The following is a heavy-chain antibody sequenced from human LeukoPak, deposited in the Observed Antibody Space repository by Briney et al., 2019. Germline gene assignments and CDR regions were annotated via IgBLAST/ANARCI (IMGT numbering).Heavy chain of an antibody. Sequence: SETLSLTCTVSGGSISSYYWSWIRQPPGKGLEWIGYIYYSGSTNYNPSLKSRVTISVDTSKNKFSLKLSSVTAADTAVYYCARRKRYSYGPYYYYYMDVWGKGTTVTVSS. D-gene: IGHD5-18*01. CDR1: GGSISSYY. V-gene: IGHV4-59*01. CDR3: ARRKRYSYGPYYYYYMDV. J-gene: IGHJ6*03. CDR2: IYYSGST.